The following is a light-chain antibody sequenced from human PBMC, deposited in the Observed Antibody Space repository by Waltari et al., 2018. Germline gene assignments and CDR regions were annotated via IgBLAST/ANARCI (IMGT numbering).Light chain of an antibody. J-gene: IGKJ3*01. CDR2: AAS. Sequence: DPQMTQSTSSPSASVVDRVTVTCRASQTISSYLNWYEQTPGKAPKFLIYAASRLQSGVPSRFSGSGSGTDFNLNISSLQPEDFATYYCQQSYSTPFTFGPGTKVDIK. V-gene: IGKV1-39*01. CDR1: QTISSY. CDR3: QQSYSTPFT.